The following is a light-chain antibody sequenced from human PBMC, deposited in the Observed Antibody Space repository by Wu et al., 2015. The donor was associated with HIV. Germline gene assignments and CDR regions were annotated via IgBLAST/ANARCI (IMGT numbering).Light chain of an antibody. CDR2: GAS. J-gene: IGKJ2*01. CDR3: QQFNNYPYT. CDR1: QSVSSSY. Sequence: EIVLTQSPGTLSLSPGERATLSCRASQSVSSSYLAWYQQKPGQAPRLLIYGASSRATGIPDRFSGSGSGTDFTLTISSLQPEDFGTYYCQQFNNYPYTFGQGTKLEIK. V-gene: IGKV3-20*01.